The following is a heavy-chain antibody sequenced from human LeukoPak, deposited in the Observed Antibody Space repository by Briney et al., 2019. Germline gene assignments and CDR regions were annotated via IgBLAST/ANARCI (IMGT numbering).Heavy chain of an antibody. CDR2: IIPIFGTA. J-gene: IGHJ5*02. Sequence: SVKVSCKASGGTFSSYAISWVRQAPGQGLEWMGGIIPIFGTANYAQKFQGRVTITADKSTSTAYMELSSLRSEDTTVYYCASFDWNDLNWFDPWGQGTLVTVSS. V-gene: IGHV1-69*06. CDR3: ASFDWNDLNWFDP. D-gene: IGHD1-1*01. CDR1: GGTFSSYA.